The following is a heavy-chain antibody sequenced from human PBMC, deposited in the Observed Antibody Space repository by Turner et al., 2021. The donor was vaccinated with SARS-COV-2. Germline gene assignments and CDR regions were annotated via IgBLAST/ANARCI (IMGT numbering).Heavy chain of an antibody. CDR2: IYYSGST. J-gene: IGHJ4*02. CDR1: GCSISSSSYY. D-gene: IGHD3-22*01. Sequence: QLQLQESGPGLVKPSETLSLTCTVSGCSISSSSYYWGWIRQPPGKGLEWSGSIYYSGSTYYNPSLKSRVTISVDTSKNQFYLKLSSVTAADTAVYYCARLDYDSSGYYSSGFDYWGQGTLVTVSS. CDR3: ARLDYDSSGYYSSGFDY. V-gene: IGHV4-39*01.